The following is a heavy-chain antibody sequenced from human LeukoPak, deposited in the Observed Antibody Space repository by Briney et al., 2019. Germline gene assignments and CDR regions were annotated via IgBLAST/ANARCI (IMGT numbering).Heavy chain of an antibody. Sequence: SETLSLTCAVYGGYFSAYYWTWIRQPPGKGLEWIGEIDHSGSTNYYPSLESRVTRSVDTSKNQFSLKLNSVTAADTAVYYCARRSSGYSGSSNYYYMDVWGKGTTVTVSS. CDR3: ARRSSGYSGSSNYYYMDV. V-gene: IGHV4-34*01. D-gene: IGHD3-22*01. CDR1: GGYFSAYY. J-gene: IGHJ6*03. CDR2: IDHSGST.